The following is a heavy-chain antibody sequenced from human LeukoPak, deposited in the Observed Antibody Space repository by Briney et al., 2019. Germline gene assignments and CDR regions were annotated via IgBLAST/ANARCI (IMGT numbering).Heavy chain of an antibody. Sequence: SETLSLTCTVSGGSISSISYYWGWLRQPPGKGLEWIGSIYYSGSTCYHPSRKSRVTISVDTSKNQFSLKLSSVTAADTAVYYCATAVAGTPVYWGQGTLVTVSS. CDR2: IYYSGST. CDR3: ATAVAGTPVY. CDR1: GGSISSISYY. J-gene: IGHJ4*02. D-gene: IGHD6-19*01. V-gene: IGHV4-39*07.